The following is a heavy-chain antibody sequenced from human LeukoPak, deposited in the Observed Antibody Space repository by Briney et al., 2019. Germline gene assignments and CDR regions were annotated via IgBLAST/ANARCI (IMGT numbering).Heavy chain of an antibody. J-gene: IGHJ3*02. CDR3: ARPMVVGAGDAFDI. CDR1: GGSISSSSYY. Sequence: SETLSLTCTVSGGSISSSSYYWGWIRQPPGKGLEWIGSIYYSGSTYYNPSLKGRVTISVDTSKNQFSLKLSSVTAADTAVYYCARPMVVGAGDAFDIWGQGTMVTVSS. D-gene: IGHD1-26*01. V-gene: IGHV4-39*01. CDR2: IYYSGST.